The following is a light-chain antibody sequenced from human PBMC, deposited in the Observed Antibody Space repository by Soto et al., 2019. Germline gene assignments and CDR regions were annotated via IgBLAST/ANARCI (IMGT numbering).Light chain of an antibody. CDR1: QSVKRF. J-gene: IGKJ1*01. Sequence: DIQMTQSPSSLSASVGDRVTITCRASQSVKRFLNWYQHKPGKAPKLLLSAAFTLQGGVPSRFSGSGSGTDFTLSISSLQPEDGATYYCQQAYSTPLTFCQGTKVEIK. CDR2: AAF. CDR3: QQAYSTPLT. V-gene: IGKV1-39*01.